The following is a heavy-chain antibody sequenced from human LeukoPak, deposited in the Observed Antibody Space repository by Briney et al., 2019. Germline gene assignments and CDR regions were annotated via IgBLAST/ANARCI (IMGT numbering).Heavy chain of an antibody. CDR2: IYYSGST. J-gene: IGHJ5*02. Sequence: PSETLSLTCTVSGGSISSYYWSWIRQPPGKGLEWIGYIYYSGSTNYNPSLKSRVTISVDTSKNQFSLKLSSVTAADTAVYYCASSGSYSFGNWFDPWGQGTLVTASS. CDR3: ASSGSYSFGNWFDP. V-gene: IGHV4-59*01. CDR1: GGSISSYY. D-gene: IGHD1-26*01.